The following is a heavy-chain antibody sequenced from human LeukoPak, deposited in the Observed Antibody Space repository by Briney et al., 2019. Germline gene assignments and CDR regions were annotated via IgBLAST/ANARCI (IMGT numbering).Heavy chain of an antibody. CDR3: ARDRSRVERGYFDY. Sequence: SVKVSCKASGGTCSSYAISWVRQAPGQGLVWMGGIIPIFGTANYAQKFQGRVTITADESTSTAYMELSSLRSEDTAVYYCARDRSRVERGYFDYWGQGTLVTVSS. V-gene: IGHV1-69*13. CDR2: IIPIFGTA. J-gene: IGHJ4*02. CDR1: GGTCSSYA. D-gene: IGHD5-24*01.